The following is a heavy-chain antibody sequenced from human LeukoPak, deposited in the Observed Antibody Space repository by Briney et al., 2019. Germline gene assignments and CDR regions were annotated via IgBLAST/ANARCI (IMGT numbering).Heavy chain of an antibody. D-gene: IGHD3-3*01. CDR3: ARLLPRDAFDI. Sequence: PSETLSLTCTVPGGSISSSSYYWGWIRQPPGKGREWIESIYYSGSTYYNPTLKSRLTITVDTAKHPCSLKLSSVTAADTAVYYCARLLPRDAFDIWGQGTMVTVSS. J-gene: IGHJ3*02. CDR2: IYYSGST. V-gene: IGHV4-39*01. CDR1: GGSISSSSYY.